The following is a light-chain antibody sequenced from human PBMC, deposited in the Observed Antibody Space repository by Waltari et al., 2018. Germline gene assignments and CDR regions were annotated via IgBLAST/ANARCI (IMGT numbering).Light chain of an antibody. CDR1: QRVGRS. Sequence: DIVLTQSPGPLSLSPGDRAPLSCRASQRVGRSLTWYQQKPGQAPRLLIYGASSRATGIPDRFSGSGSGTDFSLTISRLEPEDFALYYCQHYVRLPVSFGQGTKVDIK. CDR3: QHYVRLPVS. CDR2: GAS. J-gene: IGKJ1*01. V-gene: IGKV3-20*01.